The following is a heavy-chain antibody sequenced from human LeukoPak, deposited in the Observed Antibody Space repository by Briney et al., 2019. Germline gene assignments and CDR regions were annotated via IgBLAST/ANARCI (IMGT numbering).Heavy chain of an antibody. CDR2: INARGDT. D-gene: IGHD2-2*01. Sequence: PSETLSLTCAVYGWSFNDYYWNWIRQPPGKGLEWIGEINARGDTNYNPSLKSRVTISVDTSKKKFSLRLTSMIAAETALYYCARGQVPAARGYNWFDPWGQGTLVTVSS. V-gene: IGHV4-34*01. J-gene: IGHJ5*02. CDR3: ARGQVPAARGYNWFDP. CDR1: GWSFNDYY.